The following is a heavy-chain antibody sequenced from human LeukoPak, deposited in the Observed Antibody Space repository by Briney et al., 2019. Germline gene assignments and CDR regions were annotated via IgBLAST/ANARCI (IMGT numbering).Heavy chain of an antibody. CDR3: AKGSTPRGGYFDY. Sequence: GGSLRLSCAASGFTFDDYAMHWVRQAPGKGLEWVSGISWNSGSIGYADSVKGRFTISRDNAKNSLYLQMNSLRAEDTALYYCAKGSTPRGGYFDYWGQGTLVTVSS. D-gene: IGHD3-16*01. CDR2: ISWNSGSI. J-gene: IGHJ4*02. CDR1: GFTFDDYA. V-gene: IGHV3-9*01.